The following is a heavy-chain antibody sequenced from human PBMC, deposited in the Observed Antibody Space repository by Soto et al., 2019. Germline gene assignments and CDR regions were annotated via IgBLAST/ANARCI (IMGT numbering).Heavy chain of an antibody. D-gene: IGHD4-4*01. CDR2: ISAYNGNT. V-gene: IGHV1-18*04. Sequence: GASVKVSCKASGYAFTSYGISWVRQAPGQGLEWMGWISAYNGNTNYAQKLQGRVTMTTDTSTSTAYMELRSLRPDDTAIYHCARGGLQSFYFPPDFWGRGTLVTVSS. CDR3: ARGGLQSFYFPPDF. J-gene: IGHJ4*02. CDR1: GYAFTSYG.